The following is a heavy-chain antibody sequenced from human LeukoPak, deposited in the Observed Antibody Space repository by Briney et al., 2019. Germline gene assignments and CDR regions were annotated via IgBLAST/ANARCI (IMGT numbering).Heavy chain of an antibody. J-gene: IGHJ4*02. D-gene: IGHD1-26*01. CDR3: ARRRFGVGWCSGEIDY. CDR2: IYYSGST. V-gene: IGHV4-39*01. Sequence: SETLSLTCTVSGGSISSSSYYWGWIRQPPGKGLEWIGSIYYSGSTYYNPSLKSRVTISVDTSKNQFSLKLSSVTAADTAVYYCARRRFGVGWCSGEIDYWGQGTLVTVSS. CDR1: GGSISSSSYY.